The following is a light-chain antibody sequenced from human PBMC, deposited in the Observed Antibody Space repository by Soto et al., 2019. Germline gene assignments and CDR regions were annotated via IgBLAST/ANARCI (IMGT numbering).Light chain of an antibody. CDR1: QSVSSY. V-gene: IGKV3-11*01. CDR3: QQRSNWPPT. Sequence: EIVLTQSPATLSLSPGERATLSCTASQSVSSYLAWYHQNPGQAPRLLIYEASNRATGIPARFSGSGSGTGFTLTISSLEPEDFAVYYCQQRSNWPPTFGGGTKVEIK. J-gene: IGKJ4*01. CDR2: EAS.